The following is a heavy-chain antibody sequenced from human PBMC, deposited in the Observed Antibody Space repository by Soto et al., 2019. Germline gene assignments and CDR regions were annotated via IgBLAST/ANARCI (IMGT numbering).Heavy chain of an antibody. CDR2: ISAYNGNT. CDR3: ARDPPQQYCSSTSCYYYYYGMDV. Sequence: ASVKVSCKASGYTFTSYGISWARQAPGQGLEWMGWISAYNGNTNYEQKLQGRVTMTTDTSTSTAYMELRCLRSDDTAVYYCARDPPQQYCSSTSCYYYYYGMDVWGQGTTVTVSS. D-gene: IGHD2-2*01. J-gene: IGHJ6*02. CDR1: GYTFTSYG. V-gene: IGHV1-18*01.